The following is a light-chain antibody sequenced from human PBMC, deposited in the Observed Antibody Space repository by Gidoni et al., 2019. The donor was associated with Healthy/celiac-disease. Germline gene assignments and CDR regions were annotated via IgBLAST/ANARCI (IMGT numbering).Light chain of an antibody. V-gene: IGKV1-33*01. CDR1: QDISNY. CDR2: DAS. J-gene: IGKJ2*01. CDR3: QQYDNPHT. Sequence: DIQMTQSPSSLSASVGDRVTITCQASQDISNYLNLYQQKPGKAPKLLIYDASNLETGVPSRFSGSGSGTDFTFTISSLQPEDIATYYCQQYDNPHTFGQGTKLEIK.